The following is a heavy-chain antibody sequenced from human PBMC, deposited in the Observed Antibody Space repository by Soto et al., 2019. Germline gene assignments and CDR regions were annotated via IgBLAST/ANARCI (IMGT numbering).Heavy chain of an antibody. CDR2: ISSSSSYI. CDR1: GFTFSSST. J-gene: IGHJ4*02. Sequence: PLGSLRLSCTGSGFTFSSSTMTWVRQGPGKGLEWVSSISSSSSYIYFADSLKGRFTISRDNAKNSLYLQMNSLRAEDTAVYYCARDIGEMSAVWGQGTQVTVSS. CDR3: ARDIGEMSAV. D-gene: IGHD3-10*01. V-gene: IGHV3-21*06.